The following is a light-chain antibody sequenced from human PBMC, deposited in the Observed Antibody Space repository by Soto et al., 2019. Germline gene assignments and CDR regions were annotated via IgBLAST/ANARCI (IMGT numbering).Light chain of an antibody. Sequence: QSALAQPASVSGSPGQSITISCTGTSNDVGHFNYVSWFQQHPGKAPKLLIFDVNNWPSGVSDRFSGSKSGNTASLTISGLQPEDEAGYYCTSFTTSDTFVFGSGTKVTVL. CDR3: TSFTTSDTFV. CDR1: SNDVGHFNY. V-gene: IGLV2-14*03. CDR2: DVN. J-gene: IGLJ1*01.